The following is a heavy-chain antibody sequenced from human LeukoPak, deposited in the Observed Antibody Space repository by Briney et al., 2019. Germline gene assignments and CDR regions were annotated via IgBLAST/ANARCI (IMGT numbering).Heavy chain of an antibody. D-gene: IGHD5-18*01. CDR3: ARLTYTAMALDY. Sequence: SETLSLTCAVYGGSFSGYYWSWIRQPPGKGLEWIGEINHSGSTYYNPSLTSRVTISVDTSKNQFSLKLSSVTAADTAVYYCARLTYTAMALDYWGQGTLVTVSS. CDR2: INHSGST. CDR1: GGSFSGYY. V-gene: IGHV4-34*01. J-gene: IGHJ4*02.